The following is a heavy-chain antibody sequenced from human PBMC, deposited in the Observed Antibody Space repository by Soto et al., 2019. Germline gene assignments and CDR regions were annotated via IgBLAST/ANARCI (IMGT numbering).Heavy chain of an antibody. V-gene: IGHV3-21*06. CDR3: ARDIASPGGDYFDS. Sequence: EVQLVESGGGLVKAGGSLRLFCTASGFTFRNYNMNWVRQAPGKGLEWVSSISTGGAYMFYADSVKGRFTISRDNAQNSLFLQIYSPRADDTAVYYCARDIASPGGDYFDSWGQGTLVTVSS. J-gene: IGHJ4*02. CDR2: ISTGGAYM. D-gene: IGHD2-21*01. CDR1: GFTFRNYN.